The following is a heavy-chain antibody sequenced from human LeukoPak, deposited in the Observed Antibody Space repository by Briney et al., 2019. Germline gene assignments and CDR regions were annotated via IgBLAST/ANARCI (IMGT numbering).Heavy chain of an antibody. Sequence: GGSLRLSCAASGFTFSDYSMNWVRQAPGKGLEWVSYISFSVNTKYYGDSVKGRFTISRDNAKNSLYLHMDSLRAEDTAVYYCAKDRRAAGRDYYFDYWGQGTLVTVSS. V-gene: IGHV3-48*04. CDR1: GFTFSDYS. J-gene: IGHJ4*02. D-gene: IGHD6-13*01. CDR2: ISFSVNTK. CDR3: AKDRRAAGRDYYFDY.